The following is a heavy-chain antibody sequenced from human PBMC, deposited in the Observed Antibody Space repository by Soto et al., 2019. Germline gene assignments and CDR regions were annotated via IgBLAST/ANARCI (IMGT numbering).Heavy chain of an antibody. Sequence: EVQLVESGGGLVQPGGSLRLSCAASGFTVSTYYMNWVRQAPGEGLEWVSVVYSGGTTYYADSVRGRFTISRDNSKSTLFLQMNSLRAEDTAVYYCARGRSASSDFDSGGQGTLVTVSS. CDR1: GFTVSTYY. J-gene: IGHJ4*02. V-gene: IGHV3-66*01. CDR2: VYSGGTT. D-gene: IGHD3-10*01. CDR3: ARGRSASSDFDS.